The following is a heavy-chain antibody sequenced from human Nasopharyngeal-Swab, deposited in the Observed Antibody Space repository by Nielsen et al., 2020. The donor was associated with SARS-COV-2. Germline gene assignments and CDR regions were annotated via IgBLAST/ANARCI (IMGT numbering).Heavy chain of an antibody. V-gene: IGHV3-23*01. D-gene: IGHD3-10*01. CDR1: GFTFSSYS. Sequence: ESLKIPCATSGFTFSSYSMSWVRQAPGKGLEWVAAISGSGGSTYYADSVKGRFTISRDNSKNTLYLQMNSLRAEDTAVYYCAKTGSGSGDFDYWGQGTLVTVSS. CDR3: AKTGSGSGDFDY. J-gene: IGHJ4*02. CDR2: ISGSGGST.